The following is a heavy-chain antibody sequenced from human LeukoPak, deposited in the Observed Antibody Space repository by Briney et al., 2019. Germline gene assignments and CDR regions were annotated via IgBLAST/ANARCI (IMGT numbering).Heavy chain of an antibody. CDR2: ISSSSSYI. CDR1: GFTFNSYS. CDR3: ARTVGFRGYCSSTSCPCLDY. D-gene: IGHD2-2*01. V-gene: IGHV3-21*01. Sequence: GGSLRLSCAASGFTFNSYSMNWVRQAPGKGLEWVSSISSSSSYIYYADSVKGRFTISRDNAKNSLYLQMDSLRAEDTAVYYCARTVGFRGYCSSTSCPCLDYWGQGTLVTVSS. J-gene: IGHJ4*02.